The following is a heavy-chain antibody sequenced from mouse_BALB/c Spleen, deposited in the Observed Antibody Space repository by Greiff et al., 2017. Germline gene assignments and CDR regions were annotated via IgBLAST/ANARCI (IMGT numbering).Heavy chain of an antibody. D-gene: IGHD2-4*01. CDR3: ARDRGLRRAMDY. CDR2: ISSGGSYT. Sequence: DVQLVESGGGLVKPGGSLKLSCAASGFTFSSYAMSWVRQSPEKRLEWVAEISSGGSYTYYPDTVTGRFTISRDNAKNTLYLEMSSLRSEDTAMYYCARDRGLRRAMDYWGQGTSVTVSS. CDR1: GFTFSSYA. V-gene: IGHV5-9-4*01. J-gene: IGHJ4*01.